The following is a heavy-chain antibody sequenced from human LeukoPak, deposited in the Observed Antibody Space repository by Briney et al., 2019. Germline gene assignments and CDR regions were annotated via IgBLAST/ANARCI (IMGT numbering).Heavy chain of an antibody. Sequence: PGGSLRLSCAASGFTFNNYAMNWVRQAPGKGLEWVSTISGSGGDTYYADSVKGRFTISRDNSKNTLYLQMNSLRAEDTAVYYCARDFTSRRYYYDSSGYGSGVGYWGQGTLVTVSS. D-gene: IGHD3-22*01. CDR1: GFTFNNYA. CDR2: ISGSGGDT. J-gene: IGHJ4*02. CDR3: ARDFTSRRYYYDSSGYGSGVGY. V-gene: IGHV3-23*01.